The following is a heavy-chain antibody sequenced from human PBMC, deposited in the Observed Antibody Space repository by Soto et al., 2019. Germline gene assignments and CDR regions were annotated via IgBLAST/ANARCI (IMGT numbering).Heavy chain of an antibody. Sequence: GGSLRLSCAASGFTFSSYGMHWVRQAPGKGLEWVAVIWYDGSNKYYADSVKGRFTISRDNSKNTLYLQMNSLRAEDTAVYYCASKVYSSGWYMFDYWGQGTLVTVSS. V-gene: IGHV3-33*01. D-gene: IGHD6-19*01. J-gene: IGHJ4*02. CDR2: IWYDGSNK. CDR1: GFTFSSYG. CDR3: ASKVYSSGWYMFDY.